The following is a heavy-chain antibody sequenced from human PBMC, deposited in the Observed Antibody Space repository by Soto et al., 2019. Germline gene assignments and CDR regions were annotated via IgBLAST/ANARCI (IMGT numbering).Heavy chain of an antibody. V-gene: IGHV4-39*01. CDR1: GYSVASSDYY. D-gene: IGHD2-15*01. Sequence: PSETLSLTCSVSGYSVASSDYYWAWIRQPPGKGLEWIGSMFYSGPTYYNPSLKSRVTLSVDTSKNQSSVRLNSVTAADTAVYYCAPLSVSLSGPYGIHVWGQGTTVTVSS. CDR2: MFYSGPT. J-gene: IGHJ6*02. CDR3: APLSVSLSGPYGIHV.